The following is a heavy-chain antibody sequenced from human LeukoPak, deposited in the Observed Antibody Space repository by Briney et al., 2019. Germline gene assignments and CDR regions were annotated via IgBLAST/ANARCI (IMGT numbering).Heavy chain of an antibody. Sequence: ASVKVSCKASGYTFTGHYMHWVRQAPGQGLEWMGWINPNSGGTNYAQKFQGTVTMTRDTSISTAYMELSRLRSDDTAVYYCASEVHEYQLRGWFDPWGQGTLVTVSS. V-gene: IGHV1-2*02. CDR3: ASEVHEYQLRGWFDP. CDR2: INPNSGGT. D-gene: IGHD2-2*01. CDR1: GYTFTGHY. J-gene: IGHJ5*02.